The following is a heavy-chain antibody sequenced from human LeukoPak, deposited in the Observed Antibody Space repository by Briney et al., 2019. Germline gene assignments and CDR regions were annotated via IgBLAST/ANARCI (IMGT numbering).Heavy chain of an antibody. V-gene: IGHV1-69*05. Sequence: PVKVSCKASGGTFSSYAISWVRQAPGQGLEWMGGIIPIFGTANYAQKFQGRVTITTDDSTSTAYMELSSLRSEDTAVYYCATVPEGVPDAFDIWGQGTMVTVSS. CDR2: IIPIFGTA. CDR3: ATVPEGVPDAFDI. D-gene: IGHD3-16*01. CDR1: GGTFSSYA. J-gene: IGHJ3*02.